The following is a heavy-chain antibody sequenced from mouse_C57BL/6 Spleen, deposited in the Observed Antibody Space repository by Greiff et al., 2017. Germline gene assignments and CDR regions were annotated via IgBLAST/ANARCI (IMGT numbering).Heavy chain of an antibody. CDR1: GSTFTSYW. CDR2: IDPSDSYT. D-gene: IGHD2-13*01. CDR3: ARSGDVDWYYEV. V-gene: IGHV1-69*01. Sequence: VQLQQPGAELVMPGASVKLSCKASGSTFTSYWMHWVKQRPGQGLEWIGEIDPSDSYTNYNQKFKGKSTLTVDKSSSTAYMQLSSLTSEDSAVYYCARSGDVDWYYEVWGTGTTVTVSS. J-gene: IGHJ1*03.